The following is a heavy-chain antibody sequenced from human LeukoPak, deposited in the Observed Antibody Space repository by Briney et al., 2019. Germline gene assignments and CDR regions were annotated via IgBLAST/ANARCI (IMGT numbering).Heavy chain of an antibody. D-gene: IGHD3-22*01. CDR2: ISSSSSYI. CDR1: GSTFSSYS. Sequence: GGSLRLSCAASGSTFSSYSMNWVRQAPGKGLEWVSSISSSSSYIYYADSVKGRFTISRDNAKNSLYLQMNSLRAEDTAVYYCAREVYYDSSGYYSYYFDYWGQGTLVTVSS. V-gene: IGHV3-21*01. CDR3: AREVYYDSSGYYSYYFDY. J-gene: IGHJ4*02.